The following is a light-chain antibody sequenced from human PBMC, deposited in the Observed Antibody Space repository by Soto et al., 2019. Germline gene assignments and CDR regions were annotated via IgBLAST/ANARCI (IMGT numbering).Light chain of an antibody. V-gene: IGLV2-14*01. CDR3: SSYTSSSTAYV. CDR1: SSDVGAYNY. J-gene: IGLJ1*01. Sequence: QSALTQSASVSGSPGQSITISCTGTSSDVGAYNYVSWYQQHPGKAPKVMIHDVSNRPSGVSSRFSGSKSGNTASLTISGLQAEDEADYYCSSYTSSSTAYVFGTGTKVTVL. CDR2: DVS.